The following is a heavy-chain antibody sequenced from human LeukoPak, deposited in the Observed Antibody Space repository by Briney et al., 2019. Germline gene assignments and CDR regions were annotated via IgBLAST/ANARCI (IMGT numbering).Heavy chain of an antibody. CDR1: GYTFTSYG. D-gene: IGHD6-13*01. J-gene: IGHJ4*02. CDR2: MSAYNGNT. CDR3: ASTRSSSWEYFDY. V-gene: IGHV1-18*01. Sequence: ASVKVSCKASGYTFTSYGISWVRQAPGQGLKWMGWMSAYNGNTNYAQNLQGRVTMTTDTSTSTAYMELRSLRSDDTAVYYCASTRSSSWEYFDYWGQGTLVTVSS.